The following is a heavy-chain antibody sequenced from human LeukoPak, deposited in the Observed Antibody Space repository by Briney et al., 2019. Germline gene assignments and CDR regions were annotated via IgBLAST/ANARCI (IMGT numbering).Heavy chain of an antibody. J-gene: IGHJ4*02. D-gene: IGHD2-2*03. CDR3: ARDPQYTFGYPTYDC. Sequence: ASVKVSCKACGYSLSDYHLHWGREAPGQGLECMGDINPGNGATKYAQKFQGRVTMTRDTSMSTVYMDLSGLTPDDTAVYYCARDPQYTFGYPTYDCWGQGTLVTVSS. CDR2: INPGNGAT. V-gene: IGHV1-2*02. CDR1: GYSLSDYH.